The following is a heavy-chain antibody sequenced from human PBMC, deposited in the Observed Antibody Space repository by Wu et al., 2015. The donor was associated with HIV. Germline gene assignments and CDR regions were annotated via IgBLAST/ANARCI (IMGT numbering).Heavy chain of an antibody. CDR1: GGYISDHY. CDR3: ARESTTVAPDSLGSTYWHFDL. D-gene: IGHD4-11*01. V-gene: IGHV4-59*11. Sequence: QVQLQESGPRLVKPSETLPLSCTVSGGYISDHYWSWIRQPPGQGLEWIGYIYYSGSTKYNPSLKSRVTISLDTPKEQFSLKLSSVTAADTAIYYCARESTTVAPDSLGSTYWHFDLWGRGSLVTVSS. J-gene: IGHJ2*01. CDR2: IYYSGST.